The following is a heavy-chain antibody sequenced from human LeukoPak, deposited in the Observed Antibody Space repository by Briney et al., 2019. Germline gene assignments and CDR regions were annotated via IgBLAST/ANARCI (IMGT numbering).Heavy chain of an antibody. D-gene: IGHD3-22*01. CDR1: GGSISSYY. Sequence: SETLSLTCTVSGGSISSYYWSWIRQPPGKGLEWIGYIYYSGSTNYNPSLKSRVTISVDTSKNQFSLKLSSVTAADTAVYYCARQDYYDSSGFDYWGQGTLVTVSS. J-gene: IGHJ4*02. V-gene: IGHV4-59*08. CDR3: ARQDYYDSSGFDY. CDR2: IYYSGST.